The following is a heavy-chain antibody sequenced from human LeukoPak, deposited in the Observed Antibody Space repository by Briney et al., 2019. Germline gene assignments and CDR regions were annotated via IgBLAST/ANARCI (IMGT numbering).Heavy chain of an antibody. CDR3: AKDARRTSGWYYFDS. V-gene: IGHV3-23*01. D-gene: IGHD6-19*01. Sequence: PGGSLRLSCTASGFTFSNFDMGWVRQAPGKGLEGVSAITNRGDGTYFADSVKGRVTISRDNSKDTLYLQLNSLRADDTAVYYCAKDARRTSGWYYFDSWGQGTLVTVSS. CDR2: ITNRGDGT. CDR1: GFTFSNFD. J-gene: IGHJ4*02.